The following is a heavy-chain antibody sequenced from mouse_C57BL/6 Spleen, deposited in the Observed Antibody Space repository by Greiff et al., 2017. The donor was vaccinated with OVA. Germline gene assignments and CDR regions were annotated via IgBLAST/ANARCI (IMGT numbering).Heavy chain of an antibody. Sequence: VMLVESGPGLVAPSQSLSITCTVSGFSLTSYGVHWVRQPPGKGLEWLVVIWSDGSTTYNSALKSRLSISKDNSKSQVFLKMNSLQTDDTAMYYCARQDGSSSYYYAMDYWGQGTSVTVSS. CDR3: ARQDGSSSYYYAMDY. J-gene: IGHJ4*01. V-gene: IGHV2-6-1*01. CDR2: IWSDGST. CDR1: GFSLTSYG. D-gene: IGHD1-1*01.